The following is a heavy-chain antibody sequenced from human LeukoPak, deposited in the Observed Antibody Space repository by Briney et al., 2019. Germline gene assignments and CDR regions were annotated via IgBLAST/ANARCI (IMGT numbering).Heavy chain of an antibody. D-gene: IGHD4-17*01. J-gene: IGHJ4*02. V-gene: IGHV3-23*01. CDR3: TTEPHDYGDYVAPY. CDR1: GFTLSSSS. Sequence: HPGGSLRLSCLASGFTLSSSSMSWVRQAPGKGLEWVSAINPGDDNTYYADSVKGRFTVSRDNSKNTLYLQLNTLRAEDTAVYYCTTEPHDYGDYVAPYWGQGTLVTVSS. CDR2: INPGDDNT.